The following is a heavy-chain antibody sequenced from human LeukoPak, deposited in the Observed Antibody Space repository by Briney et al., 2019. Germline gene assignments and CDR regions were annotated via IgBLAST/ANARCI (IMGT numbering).Heavy chain of an antibody. Sequence: SVKVSCKASGFTFTSSAVQWVRQARGQRLEWIGWIVVGSGNTNYAQKFQERVTITRDMSTSTAYMELSSLRSEDTAVYHCAAAHDQYYYYGMDVWGQGTTVTVSS. CDR3: AAAHDQYYYYGMDV. CDR1: GFTFTSSA. CDR2: IVVGSGNT. J-gene: IGHJ6*02. V-gene: IGHV1-58*01. D-gene: IGHD1-1*01.